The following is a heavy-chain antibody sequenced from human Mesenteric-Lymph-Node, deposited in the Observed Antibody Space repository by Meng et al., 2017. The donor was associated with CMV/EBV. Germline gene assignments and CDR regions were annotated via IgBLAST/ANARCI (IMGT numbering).Heavy chain of an antibody. CDR1: GFTFSNYP. J-gene: IGHJ3*01. V-gene: IGHV3-30-3*01. CDR2: ISYTGYNEHTK. CDR3: ARDRSMNDAFDV. D-gene: IGHD2-8*01. Sequence: GGSLRLSCAASGFTFSNYPMHWVRQAPGKGLEWVALISYTGYNEHTKYSADSVKGRFTISRDNSHNTVHLQMNSLTPEDTAMYYCARDRSMNDAFDVWGRGTMVTVSS.